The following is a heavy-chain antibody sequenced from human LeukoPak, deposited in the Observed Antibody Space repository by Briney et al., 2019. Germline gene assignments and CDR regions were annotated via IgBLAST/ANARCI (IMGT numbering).Heavy chain of an antibody. D-gene: IGHD3-10*01. V-gene: IGHV3-66*02. CDR3: ARDPRYYYGSGPNDY. Sequence: GGSLRLSCAASGFTVSSNYMSWVRQAPGKGLEWVSVIYSGGSTNYADSVKARFTISRDNSKNTLYLQMNSLRAEDTAVYYCARDPRYYYGSGPNDYWGQGTLVTVSS. J-gene: IGHJ4*02. CDR1: GFTVSSNY. CDR2: IYSGGST.